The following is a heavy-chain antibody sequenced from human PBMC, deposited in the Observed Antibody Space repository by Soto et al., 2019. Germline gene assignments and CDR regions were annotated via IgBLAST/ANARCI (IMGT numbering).Heavy chain of an antibody. J-gene: IGHJ3*02. CDR2: IYPPDSET. CDR3: ASSRLAPRLKRGFDI. Sequence: PGESLKISFKGAGPDFNDYWIAWVRQMPGKVRECMAVIYPPDSETRYSQSFQVHVSVSDDTSLFTAYLQWTSLRASDTDMYYCASSRLAPRLKRGFDIWGQGAMVTVSS. V-gene: IGHV5-51*01. D-gene: IGHD3-16*01. CDR1: GPDFNDYW.